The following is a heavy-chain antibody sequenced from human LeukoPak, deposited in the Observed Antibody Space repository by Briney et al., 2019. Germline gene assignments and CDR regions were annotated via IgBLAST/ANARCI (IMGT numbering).Heavy chain of an antibody. CDR3: ARVPYASRWDS. J-gene: IGHJ4*02. Sequence: QPGGSLRLSCAASGFTVSSNYMTWVRQAPGKGLEWVSYIGYDGNTVNYADSVKGRFSISRDIARNSLYLQMNSPRVDDTAVYYCARVPYASRWDSWGQGTLVTVSS. D-gene: IGHD6-13*01. CDR1: GFTVSSNY. CDR2: IGYDGNTV. V-gene: IGHV3-48*01.